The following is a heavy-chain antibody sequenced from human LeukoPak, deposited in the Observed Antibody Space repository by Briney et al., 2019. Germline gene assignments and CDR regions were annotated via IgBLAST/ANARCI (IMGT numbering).Heavy chain of an antibody. D-gene: IGHD7-27*01. CDR2: IALNDDDT. Sequence: GGSLRLSCAVSGFFFAGYGMTWLRQAPGKGLEWVSGIALNDDDTDYADSVRGRFTISRDNSKNTLYLQMNSLRAEDTAVYYCAKSAFLGTSLDYWGQGTLVTVSS. CDR1: GFFFAGYG. CDR3: AKSAFLGTSLDY. V-gene: IGHV3-23*01. J-gene: IGHJ4*02.